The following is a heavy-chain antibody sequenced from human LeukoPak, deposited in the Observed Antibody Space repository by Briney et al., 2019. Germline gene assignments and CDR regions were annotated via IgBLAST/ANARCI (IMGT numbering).Heavy chain of an antibody. CDR2: ISGSGGST. Sequence: PGGSLRLSCVATGTGFTFRTSYMSWVRQAPGKGLEWVSAISGSGGSTYYADSVKGRFTISRDNSKNTLYLQMNSLRAEDTAVYYCARRYSSSWYSDYWGQGTLVTASS. D-gene: IGHD6-13*01. CDR3: ARRYSSSWYSDY. V-gene: IGHV3-23*01. CDR1: GTGFTFRTSY. J-gene: IGHJ4*02.